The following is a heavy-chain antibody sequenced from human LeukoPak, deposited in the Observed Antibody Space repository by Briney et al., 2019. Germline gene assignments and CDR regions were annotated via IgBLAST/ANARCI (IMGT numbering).Heavy chain of an antibody. J-gene: IGHJ4*02. CDR1: GFTFSSYS. Sequence: GGSLRLSCAASGFTFSSYSMNWVRQAPGKGLEWVSYISSSSSTIYYADSVKGRFAISRDNSKNTLYLQMNSLRAEDTAVYYCAKEGSRFSGLLRVFYFDYWGQGTLVTVSS. V-gene: IGHV3-48*01. CDR2: ISSSSSTI. CDR3: AKEGSRFSGLLRVFYFDY. D-gene: IGHD6-19*01.